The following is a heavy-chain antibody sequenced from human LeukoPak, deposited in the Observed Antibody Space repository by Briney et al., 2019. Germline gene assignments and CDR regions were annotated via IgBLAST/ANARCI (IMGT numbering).Heavy chain of an antibody. CDR1: GFTFSSYN. V-gene: IGHV3-30*02. J-gene: IGHJ4*02. CDR3: AKDYCSGGSCYPPSGFDY. D-gene: IGHD2-15*01. CDR2: IRYDGSNK. Sequence: GGSLRLSCAASGFTFSSYNMNWVRQAPGKGLEWVAFIRYDGSNKYYADSVKGRFTISRDNSKNTLYLQMNSLRAEDTAVYYCAKDYCSGGSCYPPSGFDYWGQGTLVTVSS.